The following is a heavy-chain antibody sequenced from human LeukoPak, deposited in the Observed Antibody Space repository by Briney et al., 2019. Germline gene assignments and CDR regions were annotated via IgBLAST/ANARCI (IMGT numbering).Heavy chain of an antibody. CDR3: TRNMGLDS. Sequence: GGSLRLSCVGIGFIFKSQDMNWVRQAPGKGLEWVSSISGSGTTEWYADAVKGRFTISRDNSKNTLSLQMNSLRAEDTAVYYCTRNMGLDSWGQGTLVTVST. V-gene: IGHV3-23*01. J-gene: IGHJ4*02. D-gene: IGHD2/OR15-2a*01. CDR2: ISGSGTTE. CDR1: GFIFKSQD.